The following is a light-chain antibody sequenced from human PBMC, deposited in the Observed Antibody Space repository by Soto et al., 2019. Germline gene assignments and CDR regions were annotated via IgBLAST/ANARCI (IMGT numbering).Light chain of an antibody. CDR3: QQRSNWPPLT. J-gene: IGKJ4*01. CDR2: DAS. CDR1: QSVGTY. Sequence: EILLTQSPATLSLSPGERATLSCGASQSVGTYLAWYQKKPGQAPRLLIYDASIRATGIPARFSGSGSGTDLTLTISSLEPEDFAIYYCQQRSNWPPLTFGGGTKVEIK. V-gene: IGKV3-11*01.